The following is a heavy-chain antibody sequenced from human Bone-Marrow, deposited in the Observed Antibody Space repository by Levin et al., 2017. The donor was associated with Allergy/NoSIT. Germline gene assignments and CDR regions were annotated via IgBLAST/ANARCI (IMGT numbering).Heavy chain of an antibody. CDR1: GFTFSNFG. Sequence: LSLPCVASGFTFSNFGMHWVRPAPGKGLEWLAVISDDGSDKNYTDSIKGRFTVSRDNSKNTMYLQMNRLRTEDTAMYYCATAPLWGQGTLVTVSS. CDR2: ISDDGSDK. J-gene: IGHJ4*02. V-gene: IGHV3-30*03. CDR3: ATAPL.